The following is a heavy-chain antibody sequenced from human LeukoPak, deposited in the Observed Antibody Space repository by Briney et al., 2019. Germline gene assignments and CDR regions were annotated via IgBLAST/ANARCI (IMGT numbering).Heavy chain of an antibody. CDR1: GFTFSGYE. CDR2: ISSSGSII. V-gene: IGHV3-48*03. D-gene: IGHD6-19*01. CDR3: ARDGAVAGIENDY. J-gene: IGHJ4*02. Sequence: GGSLRLSCAASGFTFSGYEMKWVRQAPGKGLEWVSYISSSGSIIYYADSVRGRFTISRDNTKNSLYLQMNSLTAEDTAVYYCARDGAVAGIENDYWGQGTLVTVSS.